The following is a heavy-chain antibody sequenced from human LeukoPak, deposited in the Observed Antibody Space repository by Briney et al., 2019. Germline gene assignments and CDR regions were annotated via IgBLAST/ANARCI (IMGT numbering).Heavy chain of an antibody. Sequence: ASVKVSCKASGYTFTAYYMHWVRQAPGQGLEWMGWINPNSGDTNYAQNFQGRVTMTRDTSISTAYMELSSLRSDDTAVYSCARDRSMVRFDYWGQGTLVTVSS. D-gene: IGHD2-8*01. CDR1: GYTFTAYY. V-gene: IGHV1-2*02. CDR3: ARDRSMVRFDY. CDR2: INPNSGDT. J-gene: IGHJ4*02.